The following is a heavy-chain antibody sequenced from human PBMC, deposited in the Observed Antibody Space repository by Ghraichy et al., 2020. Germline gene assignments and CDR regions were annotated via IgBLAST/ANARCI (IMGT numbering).Heavy chain of an antibody. CDR3: ARDQWIQLWFDAFDI. V-gene: IGHV3-7*01. J-gene: IGHJ3*02. Sequence: GGSLRLSCAASGFTFSSYWMSWVRQAPGKGLEWVANINQDGSEKYYVDSVKGRFTISRDNAKNSLYLQMNSLRAEDTAVYYCARDQWIQLWFDAFDIWGQGTMVTVSS. CDR2: INQDGSEK. D-gene: IGHD5-18*01. CDR1: GFTFSSYW.